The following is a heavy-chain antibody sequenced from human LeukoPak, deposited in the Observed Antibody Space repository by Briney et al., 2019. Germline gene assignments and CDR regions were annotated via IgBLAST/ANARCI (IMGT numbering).Heavy chain of an antibody. Sequence: GGSLRLSCAASGFTFNSYGIHWVRQAPGKALEWVAFIWYDGSNKYYADSVKGRFTISRDNSKNTLYLQMNSLRAGDTAVYYCARARTTRGFDYWGQGTLVTVSS. D-gene: IGHD4-17*01. CDR2: IWYDGSNK. V-gene: IGHV3-33*01. CDR3: ARARTTRGFDY. J-gene: IGHJ4*02. CDR1: GFTFNSYG.